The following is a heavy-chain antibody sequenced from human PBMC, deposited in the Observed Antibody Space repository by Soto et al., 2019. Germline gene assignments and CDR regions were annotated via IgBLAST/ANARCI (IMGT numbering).Heavy chain of an antibody. CDR3: ARADVDWGYWYFAL. CDR1: GVTFNGYD. CDR2: IATSGNT. V-gene: IGHV3-13*01. D-gene: IGHD3-9*01. Sequence: DVQLVESGGGFVQPGGSLRRSCEASGVTFNGYDMHWVRQAAEERPEWVSAIATSGNTDYAGSVKCRFTISREIAKISLYLPITNVRAGDTAVYYCARADVDWGYWYFALWGRGTLVTVSS. J-gene: IGHJ2*01.